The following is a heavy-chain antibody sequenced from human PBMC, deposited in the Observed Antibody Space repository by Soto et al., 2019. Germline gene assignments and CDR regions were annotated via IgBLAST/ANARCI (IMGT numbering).Heavy chain of an antibody. V-gene: IGHV4-59*11. CDR1: RGSIRHHY. Sequence: LSLTCTVLRGSIRHHYRIWYRQPPAKGLERVGYIYYSGSTNYNSSLKSRVTISVDTSKNQFSLELSSVTAADAAVYYCARDPGHDFLNGYPGSFCYCSGMDVWGQGTTVTVSS. CDR2: IYYSGST. D-gene: IGHD3-3*01. CDR3: ARDPGHDFLNGYPGSFCYCSGMDV. J-gene: IGHJ6*02.